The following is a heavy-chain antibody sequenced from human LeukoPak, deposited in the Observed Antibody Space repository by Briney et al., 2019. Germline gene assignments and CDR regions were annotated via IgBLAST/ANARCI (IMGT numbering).Heavy chain of an antibody. CDR2: ISYDGSSK. CDR3: ARAPYTTGRSFYFDS. CDR1: GFTFSNFA. D-gene: IGHD2-2*02. J-gene: IGHJ4*02. Sequence: GGSLRLSCSASGFTFSNFALHWVRQAPGMGLEWVAAISYDGSSKYYADSVKGRFTISRDNLNNTLYLQMNSLRAEDTALYYCARAPYTTGRSFYFDSWGQGTLVTVSS. V-gene: IGHV3-30-3*01.